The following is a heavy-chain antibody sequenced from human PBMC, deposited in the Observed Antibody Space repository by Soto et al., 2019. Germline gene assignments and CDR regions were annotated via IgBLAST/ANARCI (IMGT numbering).Heavy chain of an antibody. CDR3: ARDWSRCYDNSCLFWFY. CDR2: LSAYNGDT. V-gene: IGHV1-18*04. D-gene: IGHD3-22*01. Sequence: ASVKVSCKASGYTFRSYGISWVRQAPGQGLEWVGWLSAYNGDTHYAPKFQDRITLTTETSTDTGYMVLRRLRLDDTAVYYCARDWSRCYDNSCLFWFYWVQGSLGTVSS. J-gene: IGHJ4*02. CDR1: GYTFRSYG.